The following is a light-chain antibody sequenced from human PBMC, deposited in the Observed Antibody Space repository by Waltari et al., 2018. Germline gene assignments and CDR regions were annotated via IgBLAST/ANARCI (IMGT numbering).Light chain of an antibody. CDR2: LNSDGSH. J-gene: IGLJ2*01. CDR1: SGHSSYA. Sequence: QLVLTQSPSASASLGASGKLTCPLSSGHSSYAIAWHQQQPEKGPRYLMKLNSDGSHSKGDGIPDRFSGSSSGAERYLTISSLQSEDEADYYCQTWGTGIVVFGGGTKLTVL. CDR3: QTWGTGIVV. V-gene: IGLV4-69*01.